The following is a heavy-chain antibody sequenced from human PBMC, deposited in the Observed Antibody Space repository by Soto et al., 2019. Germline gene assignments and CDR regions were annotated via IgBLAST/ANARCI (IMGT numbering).Heavy chain of an antibody. D-gene: IGHD3-16*02. CDR3: VRYSRSVGGSYRPDY. Sequence: PGGSLRLSCAASGFTFSSYWMHWVRQVLEKGLVWVSRINSDGSITNYADAVKGRFTISRDNVKNTLYLQMNSLRAEDTAVYYCVRYSRSVGGSYRPDYWGQGTLVTVSS. V-gene: IGHV3-74*01. J-gene: IGHJ4*02. CDR2: INSDGSIT. CDR1: GFTFSSYW.